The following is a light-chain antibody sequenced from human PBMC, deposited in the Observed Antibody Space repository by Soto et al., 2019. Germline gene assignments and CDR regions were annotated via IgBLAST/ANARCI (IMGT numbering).Light chain of an antibody. V-gene: IGLV2-14*03. CDR1: SSDVGAYNF. Sequence: QAALGHPASVSGSPGQAITISCTGTSSDVGAYNFVSWHQQHPGKAPKLMIYNVYDRPSGISYRFSGSKSGNTASLTISGLQGEEQADYYCSAYTVSRTYVFGTGTKVTVL. CDR2: NVY. J-gene: IGLJ1*01. CDR3: SAYTVSRTYV.